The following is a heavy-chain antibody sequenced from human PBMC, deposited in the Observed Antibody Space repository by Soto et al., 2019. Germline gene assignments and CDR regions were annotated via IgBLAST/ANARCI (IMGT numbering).Heavy chain of an antibody. Sequence: PSETLSLTCTVSGGSISSSSYYWSWIRKPAGKGLEWIGRIYTTGSANHNPSLKSRVTMSVDTSKNQVSLKLTSVTAADAGVYYCARDDYYDSNNWFDPWGQGILVTVSA. CDR3: ARDDYYDSNNWFDP. D-gene: IGHD3-9*01. V-gene: IGHV4-61*02. CDR1: GGSISSSSYY. CDR2: IYTTGSA. J-gene: IGHJ5*02.